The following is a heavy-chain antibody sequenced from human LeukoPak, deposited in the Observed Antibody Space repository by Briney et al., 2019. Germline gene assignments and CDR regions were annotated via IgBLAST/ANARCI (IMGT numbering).Heavy chain of an antibody. J-gene: IGHJ4*02. CDR3: ASYDSSGSAIDC. D-gene: IGHD3-22*01. CDR1: GYSISSGYY. V-gene: IGHV4-38-2*02. Sequence: SETLSLTCTVSGYSISSGYYWGWIRQPPGKGLEWIGSIYHSGSTYYNPSLKSRVTISVDTSKNQFSLKLSSVTAADTAVYYCASYDSSGSAIDCWGQGTLVTVSS. CDR2: IYHSGST.